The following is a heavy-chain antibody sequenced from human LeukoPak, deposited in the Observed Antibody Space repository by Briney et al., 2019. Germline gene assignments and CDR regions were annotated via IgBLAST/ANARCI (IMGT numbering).Heavy chain of an antibody. CDR3: ARHSYDSSGYSGIGYYYYYMDV. Sequence: SETLSLTCTVSGGSISSYYWSWIRQPPGKGLEWIGYIYTSGSTSYNPSLKSRVTISVDTSKNQFSLKLSSVTAADTAVYYCARHSYDSSGYSGIGYYYYYMDVWGKGTTVTVSS. V-gene: IGHV4-4*09. CDR2: IYTSGST. J-gene: IGHJ6*03. CDR1: GGSISSYY. D-gene: IGHD3-22*01.